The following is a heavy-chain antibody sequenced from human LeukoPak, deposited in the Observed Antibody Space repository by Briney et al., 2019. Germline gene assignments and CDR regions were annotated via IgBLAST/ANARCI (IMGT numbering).Heavy chain of an antibody. V-gene: IGHV1-2*02. CDR1: GYTFTCYY. D-gene: IGHD3-22*01. CDR3: ARTIVVFSWFDP. Sequence: ASVKVSCKASGYTFTCYYMHWVRQAPGQGLERMGWINPNSGGTNYSQKFQGRVTMTREPSISTAYMELLSPISADTAVYCCARTIVVFSWFDPWGQGTLVTVSS. J-gene: IGHJ5*02. CDR2: INPNSGGT.